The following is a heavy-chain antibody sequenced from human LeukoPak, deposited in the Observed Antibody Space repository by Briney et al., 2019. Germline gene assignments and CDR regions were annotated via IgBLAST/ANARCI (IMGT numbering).Heavy chain of an antibody. CDR2: ISYEGSLK. V-gene: IGHV3-33*01. CDR1: GFTFTLSSYG. CDR3: SRYNTSSWDY. J-gene: IGHJ4*02. Sequence: GGSLRLSCAASGFTFTLSSYGMHWVRQAPGKGLEWVAVISYEGSLKYYADSVKGRFTISRDTSKNMLYLQMNSLRAEDTVVYYCSRYNTSSWDYWGQGTLVTVSS. D-gene: IGHD6-6*01.